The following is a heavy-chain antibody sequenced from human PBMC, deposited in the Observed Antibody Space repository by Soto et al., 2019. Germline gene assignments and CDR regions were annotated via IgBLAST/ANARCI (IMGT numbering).Heavy chain of an antibody. CDR1: GFTFSGYD. CDR3: ARGQYHTFRSDYYKVDY. V-gene: IGHV3-74*01. CDR2: ICRDGSSI. J-gene: IGHJ4*02. Sequence: VQLVESGGGLVQPGGSLRLSCAASGFTFSGYDMHWVRQAPGKGLVWVSRICRDGSSISYADSVKGRFPISRDNAENTGYLQMSNLRVEDTAIYYCARGQYHTFRSDYYKVDYWTQRTLVTVSS. D-gene: IGHD3-3*01.